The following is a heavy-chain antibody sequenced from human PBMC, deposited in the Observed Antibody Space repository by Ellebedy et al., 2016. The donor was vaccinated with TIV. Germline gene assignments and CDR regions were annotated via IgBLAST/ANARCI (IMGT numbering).Heavy chain of an antibody. CDR1: GYSFTTYW. V-gene: IGHV5-51*01. J-gene: IGHJ3*02. D-gene: IGHD1-14*01. CDR3: ATIGSREGTTFDI. Sequence: GESLKISCTGSGYSFTTYWIGWVRQIPGKGLEWMGFIYPGDSDTRYSPSFQGQFTISADKSISTAYLQWSSLKASDTAMNYCATIGSREGTTFDIWGQGTMDTVSS. CDR2: IYPGDSDT.